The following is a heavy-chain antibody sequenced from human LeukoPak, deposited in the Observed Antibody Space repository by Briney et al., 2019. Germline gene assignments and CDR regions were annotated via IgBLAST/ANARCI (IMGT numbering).Heavy chain of an antibody. CDR3: TPALSPIDP. Sequence: GGSLRLSCAASGFIFINAWMNWVRQAPGKGLEWVGHIKSKTDGGATDYAAPVKGRFTISRDDSKNTLYLQMNSLKTEDTAVYYCTPALSPIDPWGQGTLVTVSS. D-gene: IGHD2/OR15-2a*01. J-gene: IGHJ5*02. CDR2: IKSKTDGGAT. V-gene: IGHV3-15*07. CDR1: GFIFINAW.